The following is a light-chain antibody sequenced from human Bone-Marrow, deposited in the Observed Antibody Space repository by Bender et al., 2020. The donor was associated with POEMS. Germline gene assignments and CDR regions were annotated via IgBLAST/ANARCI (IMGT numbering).Light chain of an antibody. V-gene: IGLV2-23*02. J-gene: IGLJ3*02. CDR2: EVT. Sequence: QSALTQPASVSGSPGQSITISCTGTSSDVGKYNLVSWYQQHPGKAPKLMIFEVTKRPSGVSSRFSASKSGNTASLTISGLQAEDEADYYCCSYAGTYTFVLGGGTRVTVL. CDR1: SSDVGKYNL. CDR3: CSYAGTYTFV.